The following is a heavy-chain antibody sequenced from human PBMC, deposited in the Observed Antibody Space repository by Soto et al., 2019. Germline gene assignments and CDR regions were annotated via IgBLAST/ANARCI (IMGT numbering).Heavy chain of an antibody. V-gene: IGHV3-30*18. J-gene: IGHJ4*02. D-gene: IGHD3-9*01. CDR2: ISYDGSNK. CDR3: AKDRAPQGDILTGYYFDY. Sequence: GGSLRLSCAASGFTFSSYGMHWVRQAPGKGLEWVAVISYDGSNKYYADSVKGRFTISRDNSKNTLYLQMNSLRAEDTAVYYFAKDRAPQGDILTGYYFDYWGQGTLVTVSS. CDR1: GFTFSSYG.